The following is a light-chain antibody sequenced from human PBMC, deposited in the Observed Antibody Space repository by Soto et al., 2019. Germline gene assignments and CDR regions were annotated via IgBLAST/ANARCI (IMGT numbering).Light chain of an antibody. Sequence: EVVLTQSPATLSLSPGESATLSCRASQSISRSLGWYQQKPGQSPRLLIYDASKRASGVPARFSGSGSGTDFTLTISSLEPEDFAVYYCQQRSQWPPLTFGGGTTVEIK. CDR2: DAS. J-gene: IGKJ4*01. V-gene: IGKV3-11*01. CDR1: QSISRS. CDR3: QQRSQWPPLT.